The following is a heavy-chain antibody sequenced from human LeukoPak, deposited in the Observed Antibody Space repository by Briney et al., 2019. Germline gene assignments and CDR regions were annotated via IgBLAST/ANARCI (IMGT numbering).Heavy chain of an antibody. CDR1: GFTFSSYA. CDR3: AKAGLRYFDWSEAIDY. J-gene: IGHJ4*02. Sequence: GGSLRLSCAASGFTFSSYAMSWVRQAPGKGLEWVSAISGSGGSTYYADSVKGRFTISRDNSKNTLYLQMNSLRAEDTVVYYCAKAGLRYFDWSEAIDYWGQGTLVTVSS. V-gene: IGHV3-23*01. D-gene: IGHD3-9*01. CDR2: ISGSGGST.